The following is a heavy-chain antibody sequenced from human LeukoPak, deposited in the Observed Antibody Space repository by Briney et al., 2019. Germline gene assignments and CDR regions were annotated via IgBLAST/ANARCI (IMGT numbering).Heavy chain of an antibody. Sequence: GSLRLSCAASGFIFNNYWMQWVRQAPGKGLEWVANINYGGNENYHVDSVKGRFTISRDNSKNTLYLQMNSLRAEDTAVYYCASGSYYPRYYFDYWGQGTLVTVSS. V-gene: IGHV3-7*03. CDR2: INYGGNEN. D-gene: IGHD1-26*01. J-gene: IGHJ4*02. CDR3: ASGSYYPRYYFDY. CDR1: GFIFNNYW.